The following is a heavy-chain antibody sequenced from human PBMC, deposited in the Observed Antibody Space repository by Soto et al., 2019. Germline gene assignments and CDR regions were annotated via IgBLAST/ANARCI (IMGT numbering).Heavy chain of an antibody. Sequence: SETLSLTCTVSGGSISTYYWSWTRQPPGKGLEWIGYVFYSGITNYNPSLKSRVTISVDTSKNQFSLRLSSVTAADTAVYYCARESREYYFDYWGQGTLVTVSS. V-gene: IGHV4-59*01. CDR2: VFYSGIT. CDR1: GGSISTYY. CDR3: ARESREYYFDY. J-gene: IGHJ4*02.